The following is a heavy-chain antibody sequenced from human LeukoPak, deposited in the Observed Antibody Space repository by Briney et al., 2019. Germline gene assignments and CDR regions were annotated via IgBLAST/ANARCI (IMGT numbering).Heavy chain of an antibody. J-gene: IGHJ5*02. CDR3: AKDLAGTWSSWFDP. CDR2: ISGSGGDT. CDR1: GFSFSSFG. Sequence: GGSLRLSCAASGFSFSSFGISWVRRAPGKGLEWVSGISGSGGDTYYADSVKGRFTISRDNSKSSLYLQMNSLRAEDTAVYYCAKDLAGTWSSWFDPWGQGTLVTVSS. V-gene: IGHV3-23*01. D-gene: IGHD6-13*01.